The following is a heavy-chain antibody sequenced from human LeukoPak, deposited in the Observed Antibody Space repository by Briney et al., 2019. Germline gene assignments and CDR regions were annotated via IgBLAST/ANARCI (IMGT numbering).Heavy chain of an antibody. CDR2: ISYDGSNK. Sequence: GGSLRLSCAASGFTFSSYGMHWVRQAPGKGLEWVAVISYDGSNKYYADSVKGRFTISRDNSKNTLYLQMNSLRVEDTAVYYCAKSGQLGGSNHFYYGIDGWGQGTTVTVSS. V-gene: IGHV3-30*18. CDR1: GFTFSSYG. J-gene: IGHJ6*02. CDR3: AKSGQLGGSNHFYYGIDG. D-gene: IGHD6-6*01.